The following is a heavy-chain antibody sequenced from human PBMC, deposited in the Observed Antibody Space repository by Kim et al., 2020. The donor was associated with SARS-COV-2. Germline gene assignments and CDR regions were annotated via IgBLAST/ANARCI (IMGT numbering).Heavy chain of an antibody. J-gene: IGHJ5*02. CDR2: INHSGST. CDR3: ARGRGITIFGVVIIGNWFDP. Sequence: SETLSLTCAVYGGSFSGYYWSWIRQPPGKGLEWIGEINHSGSTNYNPSLKSRVTISVDTSKNQFSLKLSSVTAADTAVYYCARGRGITIFGVVIIGNWFDPWGQGTLVTVSS. V-gene: IGHV4-34*01. D-gene: IGHD3-3*01. CDR1: GGSFSGYY.